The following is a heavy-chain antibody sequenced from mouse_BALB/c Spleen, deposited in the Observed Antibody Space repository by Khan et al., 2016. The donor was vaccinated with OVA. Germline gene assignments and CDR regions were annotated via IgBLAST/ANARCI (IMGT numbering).Heavy chain of an antibody. Sequence: EVQLVESGPGLVKPSQSLSLTCTVTGYSITSDSAWNWIRQFPGNELEWMGYINYSGSTSYHPSLKSRFSITRDTSKNQFFLQLNSVTTEDTATYFCARGVRLTYWGQGTLVTVSA. CDR2: INYSGST. D-gene: IGHD2-14*01. V-gene: IGHV3-2*02. CDR1: GYSITSDSA. J-gene: IGHJ3*01. CDR3: ARGVRLTY.